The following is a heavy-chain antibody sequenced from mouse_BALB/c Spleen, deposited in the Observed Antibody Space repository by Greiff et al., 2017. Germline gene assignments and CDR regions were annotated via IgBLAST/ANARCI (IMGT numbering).Heavy chain of an antibody. D-gene: IGHD2-4*01. CDR3: ARGRGYDYAWFAY. Sequence: VQRVESGPGLVAPSQSLSITCTVSGFSLTGYGVNWVRQPPGKGLEWLGMIWGDGSTDYNSALKSRLSISKDNSKSQVFLKMNSLQTDDTARYYCARGRGYDYAWFAYWGQGTLVTVSA. J-gene: IGHJ3*01. CDR1: GFSLTGYG. V-gene: IGHV2-6-7*01. CDR2: IWGDGST.